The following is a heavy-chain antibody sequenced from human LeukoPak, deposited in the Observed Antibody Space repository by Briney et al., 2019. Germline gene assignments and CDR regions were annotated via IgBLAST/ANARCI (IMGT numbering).Heavy chain of an antibody. D-gene: IGHD2/OR15-2a*01. V-gene: IGHV3-21*01. CDR1: GFIFSVSD. CDR3: AVNFRH. CDR2: ITHNSANI. Sequence: GGSLRLSCAAPGFIFSVSDMVWARQAPGKGLEWVSTITHNSANIYYADSVKGRFSISRDNARDSLFLQMNSLRAEDTAVYYCAVNFRHWGPGTLVTVSS. J-gene: IGHJ4*02.